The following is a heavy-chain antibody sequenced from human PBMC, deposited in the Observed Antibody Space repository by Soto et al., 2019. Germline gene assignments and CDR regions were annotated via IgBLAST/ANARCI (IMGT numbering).Heavy chain of an antibody. D-gene: IGHD3-3*01. CDR2: IWYDGSNK. Sequence: GGSLRLSCAASGFTFSSYGMHWVRQAPGKGPEWVAVIWYDGSNKYYADSVKGRFTISRDNSKNTLYLQMNSLRAEDTAVYYCARSYYDFWSGYSDQGYYYYGMDVWGQGTTVTVSS. CDR3: ARSYYDFWSGYSDQGYYYYGMDV. CDR1: GFTFSSYG. V-gene: IGHV3-33*01. J-gene: IGHJ6*02.